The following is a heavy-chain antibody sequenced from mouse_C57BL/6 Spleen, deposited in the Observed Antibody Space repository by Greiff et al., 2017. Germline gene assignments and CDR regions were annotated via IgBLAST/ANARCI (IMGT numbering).Heavy chain of an antibody. Sequence: EVQRVESGGGLVKPGGSLKLSCAASGFTFSDYGMHWVRQAPEKGLEWVAYISSGSSTIYYADTVKGRFTISRDNAKNTLFLQMTSLRSEDTAMYYCARIYPYYAMDYWGQGTSVTVSS. CDR3: ARIYPYYAMDY. V-gene: IGHV5-17*01. J-gene: IGHJ4*01. D-gene: IGHD2-1*01. CDR2: ISSGSSTI. CDR1: GFTFSDYG.